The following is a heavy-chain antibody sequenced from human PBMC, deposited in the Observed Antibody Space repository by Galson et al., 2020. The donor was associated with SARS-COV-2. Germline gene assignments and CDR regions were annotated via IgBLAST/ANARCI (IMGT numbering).Heavy chain of an antibody. CDR3: ARVVRRDGYNSLRFDY. CDR1: GGSISSGDYY. V-gene: IGHV4-30-4*01. Sequence: SETLSLTCTVSGGSISSGDYYWSWIRQPPGKGLEWIGYIYYSGSTYYNPSLKSRVTISVDTSKNQFSLKLSSVTAADTAVYYCARVVRRDGYNSLRFDYWGQGTLVTVSS. CDR2: IYYSGST. J-gene: IGHJ4*02. D-gene: IGHD5-12*01.